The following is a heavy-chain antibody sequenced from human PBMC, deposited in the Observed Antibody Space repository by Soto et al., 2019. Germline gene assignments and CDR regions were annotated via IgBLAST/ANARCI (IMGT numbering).Heavy chain of an antibody. Sequence: LQLQESGPGLVKPSETLSLTCTVSGGSISNSDYFWAWMRQPPGKGLEWVGTISHTGSPRYNPYLKSRVTISVDTSKNQFSLRLPSVTAADTAVFYCASQLESTTYFDSWGRGTLVTVSS. J-gene: IGHJ4*02. CDR2: ISHTGSP. V-gene: IGHV4-39*01. D-gene: IGHD1-1*01. CDR3: ASQLESTTYFDS. CDR1: GGSISNSDYF.